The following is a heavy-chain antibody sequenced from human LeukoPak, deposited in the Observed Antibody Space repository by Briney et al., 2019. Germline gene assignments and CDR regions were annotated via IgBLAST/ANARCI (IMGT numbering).Heavy chain of an antibody. V-gene: IGHV3-30*18. CDR2: ISYDGSNK. D-gene: IGHD6-19*01. CDR3: AKLRDTSGWFLDY. J-gene: IGHJ4*02. Sequence: GRSLRLSCAASGFSISYYDMHWVRQAPGKGLEWVAVISYDGSNKYYEDSVKGRFTISRDNSKNTPFLQMNSLRSEDTAVYYCAKLRDTSGWFLDYWGQGTLVTVSS. CDR1: GFSISYYD.